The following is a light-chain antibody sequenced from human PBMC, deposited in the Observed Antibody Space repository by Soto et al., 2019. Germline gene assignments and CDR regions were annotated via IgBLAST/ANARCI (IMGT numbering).Light chain of an antibody. CDR1: NSNIGKNT. CDR2: RND. Sequence: QSVLTQPPSASGTPGQRVKISCSGSNSNIGKNTVSWYQHLPGTAPKLLIYRNDQRPSGVPDRFSGSKSGTSASLAISGLQSEDEADYYCAAWDDSLIRYVFGGGTKVTVL. V-gene: IGLV1-44*01. CDR3: AAWDDSLIRYV. J-gene: IGLJ3*02.